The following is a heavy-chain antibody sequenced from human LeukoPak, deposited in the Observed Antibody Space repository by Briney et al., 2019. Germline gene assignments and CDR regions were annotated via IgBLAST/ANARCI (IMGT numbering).Heavy chain of an antibody. J-gene: IGHJ6*03. Sequence: PSETPSLTCTVSGGSISSYYWSWIRQPPGKGLEWIGEINHSGSFNYNSSLKSRVTISVDTSKNQFSLKLSSVTAADTAVYYCARRMGRRFGERYYYYHYMDVWGKGTTVTISS. CDR2: INHSGSF. CDR1: GGSISSYY. D-gene: IGHD3-10*01. CDR3: ARRMGRRFGERYYYYHYMDV. V-gene: IGHV4-34*01.